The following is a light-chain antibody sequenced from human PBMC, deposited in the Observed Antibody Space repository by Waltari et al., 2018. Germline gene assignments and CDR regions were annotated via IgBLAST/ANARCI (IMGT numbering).Light chain of an antibody. CDR2: RDS. Sequence: SYELTQPLSVSVALGQTARITCGGNNIGSKNVHWYQQKPGQAPVLVTYRDSNRPSGIPGRFSGSNSGNTATLTISRAQVGDEADYYCQVWDSSSWVFGGGTKLTVL. CDR3: QVWDSSSWV. V-gene: IGLV3-9*01. CDR1: NIGSKN. J-gene: IGLJ3*02.